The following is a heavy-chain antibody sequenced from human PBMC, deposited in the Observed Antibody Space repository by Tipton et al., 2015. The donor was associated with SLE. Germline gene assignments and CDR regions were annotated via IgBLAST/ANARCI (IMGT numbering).Heavy chain of an antibody. CDR2: IYPGDSDT. J-gene: IGHJ5*02. Sequence: QSGPEVKKPGESLKISCKASGYSFTNYWIAWVRQMPGKGLEWMGVIYPGDSDTRYSPSFQGQVTISADRSISTAYLQWSSLTASDTAMYDCARLGAGRSVTPDWCDPWGEETLVTVSS. D-gene: IGHD4/OR15-4a*01. CDR1: GYSFTNYW. V-gene: IGHV5-51*03. CDR3: ARLGAGRSVTPDWCDP.